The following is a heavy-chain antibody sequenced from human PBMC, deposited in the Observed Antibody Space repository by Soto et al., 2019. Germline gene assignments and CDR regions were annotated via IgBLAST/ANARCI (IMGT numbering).Heavy chain of an antibody. D-gene: IGHD2-8*02. Sequence: GSLRLSCAASGFSFSISPMHWVRQAPGKGPEWVALISYDGTNKFYADSVKGRFTISRDNSKSTLYLHVDSLRPEDAAVYYCARDPKTTGGQHWAFNYFDSWGQGTLVTVSS. CDR1: GFSFSISP. V-gene: IGHV3-30-3*01. CDR2: ISYDGTNK. J-gene: IGHJ4*02. CDR3: ARDPKTTGGQHWAFNYFDS.